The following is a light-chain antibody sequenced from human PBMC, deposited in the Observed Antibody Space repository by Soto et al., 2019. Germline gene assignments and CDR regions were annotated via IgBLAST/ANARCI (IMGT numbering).Light chain of an antibody. CDR2: DAS. CDR3: QKCDYLPI. J-gene: IGKJ3*01. Sequence: DIQMTQSPSSLSASVGDRVTITCQASHDITSYLNWYQHKPGKAPKLLIYDASILEAGVPTMFSRSESGTDFTFTISSLQPDDVATYYCQKCDYLPIFGPGTTVDFK. V-gene: IGKV1-33*01. CDR1: HDITSY.